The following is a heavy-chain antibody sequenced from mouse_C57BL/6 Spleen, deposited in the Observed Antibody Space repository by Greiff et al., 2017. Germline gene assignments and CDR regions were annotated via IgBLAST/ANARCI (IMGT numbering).Heavy chain of an antibody. J-gene: IGHJ1*03. CDR3: ARGKVGRYFDV. V-gene: IGHV5-17*01. Sequence: EVQVVESGGGLVKPGGSLKLSCAASGFTFSDYGMHWVRQAPEKGLEWVAYISSGSSTIYYADTVKGRFTISRDNAKNTLFLQMTSLRSEDTAMYYCARGKVGRYFDVWGTGTAVTVSS. D-gene: IGHD3-1*01. CDR1: GFTFSDYG. CDR2: ISSGSSTI.